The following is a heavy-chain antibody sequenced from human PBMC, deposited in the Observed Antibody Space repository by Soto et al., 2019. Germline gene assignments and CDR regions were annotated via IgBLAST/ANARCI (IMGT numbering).Heavy chain of an antibody. V-gene: IGHV5-51*01. CDR3: ATPGGRDFNAFDV. J-gene: IGHJ3*01. CDR2: IFPIDSDT. CDR1: GYTFTRNW. Sequence: LGESLKISCKGSGYTFTRNWIGWVRQMPGKGLEWVGIIFPIDSDTRYSPSSQGQVTISADNSISTAYLQWSSLKASDTAIYYCATPGGRDFNAFDVWGQGTMVTVSS. D-gene: IGHD2-21*02.